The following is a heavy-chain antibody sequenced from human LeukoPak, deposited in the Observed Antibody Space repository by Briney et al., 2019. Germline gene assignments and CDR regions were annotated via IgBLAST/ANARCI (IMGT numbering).Heavy chain of an antibody. CDR2: ISSSGSTI. D-gene: IGHD2-2*01. Sequence: PGGSLRLSCAASGFTFSDYYMSWIRQAPGKGLKWVSYISSSGSTIYYADSVKGRFTISRDNAKNSLYLQMTSLRADDTAVYYCARDRVPVTVPYFDYWGQGTLVTVSS. CDR1: GFTFSDYY. CDR3: ARDRVPVTVPYFDY. V-gene: IGHV3-11*01. J-gene: IGHJ4*02.